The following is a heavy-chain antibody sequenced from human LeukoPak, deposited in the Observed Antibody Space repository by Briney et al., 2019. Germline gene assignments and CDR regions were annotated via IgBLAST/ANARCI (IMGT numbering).Heavy chain of an antibody. D-gene: IGHD3-9*01. J-gene: IGHJ4*02. CDR1: GFTFSSYA. V-gene: IGHV3-21*01. CDR3: ARGIAESYDILTGYYGGFEY. CDR2: ITSISTYI. Sequence: GGSLRLSCAASGFTFSSYAMSWVRQAPGKGLEWVSSITSISTYIYYTDSVKGRFTISRDNAKNSLYLQMDSLRAEDTAVYYCARGIAESYDILTGYYGGFEYWGQGILVTVSS.